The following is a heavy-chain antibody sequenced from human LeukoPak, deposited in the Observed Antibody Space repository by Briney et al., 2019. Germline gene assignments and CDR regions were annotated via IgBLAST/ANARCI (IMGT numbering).Heavy chain of an antibody. D-gene: IGHD5-18*01. CDR1: GFTVSTYD. CDR2: FGISGTI. Sequence: GGSLRLSCAASGFTVSTYDMHWVRQAPGEGPEWIAYFGISGTIYYADSVRGRFTISGDSAKNSLHLEMNSLRVDDTAIYYCAGYGFYPYWGQGTPVTVSS. V-gene: IGHV3-48*01. CDR3: AGYGFYPY. J-gene: IGHJ4*02.